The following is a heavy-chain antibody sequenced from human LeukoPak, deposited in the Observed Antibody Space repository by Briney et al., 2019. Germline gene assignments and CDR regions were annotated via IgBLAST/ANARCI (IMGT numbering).Heavy chain of an antibody. J-gene: IGHJ3*02. CDR2: INHSGST. V-gene: IGHV4-39*07. CDR3: ARAHTMTTANALDI. D-gene: IGHD4-17*01. CDR1: GGSVSSGSYY. Sequence: SETLSLTCTVSGGSVSSGSYYWSWIRQPPGKGLEWIGEINHSGSTNYNPSLKSRVTISVDTSKNQFSLKLSSVTAADTAVYYCARAHTMTTANALDIWGQGTMVTVSS.